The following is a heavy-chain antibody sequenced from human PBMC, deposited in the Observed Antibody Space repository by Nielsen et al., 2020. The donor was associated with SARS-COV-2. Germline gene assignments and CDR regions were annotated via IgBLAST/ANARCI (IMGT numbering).Heavy chain of an antibody. D-gene: IGHD6-19*01. CDR3: ARDYGIAVAGDDY. Sequence: SLKISCAASGFTFKNYAMSWVRQAPGKGLEWVSGISWNSGSIGYADSVKGRFTISRDNSKNTLYLQMNSLRAEDTAVYYCARDYGIAVAGDDYWGQGTLVTVSS. CDR1: GFTFKNYA. V-gene: IGHV3-9*01. J-gene: IGHJ4*02. CDR2: ISWNSGSI.